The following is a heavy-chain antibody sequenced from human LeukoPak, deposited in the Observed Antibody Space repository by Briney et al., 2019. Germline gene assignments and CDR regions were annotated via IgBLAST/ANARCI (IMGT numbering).Heavy chain of an antibody. D-gene: IGHD6-19*01. CDR3: AKYGNSGWVIDN. CDR1: GGSIGSDY. Sequence: ASETLSLTCTVSGGSIGSDYWTWIRQPPGKGLEYIGYIYYTGGTNYNPSLKSRVTISADTPKNQFSLKLSSVTAADTAVYFCAKYGNSGWVIDNWGQGTLVTVSS. V-gene: IGHV4-59*08. CDR2: IYYTGGT. J-gene: IGHJ4*02.